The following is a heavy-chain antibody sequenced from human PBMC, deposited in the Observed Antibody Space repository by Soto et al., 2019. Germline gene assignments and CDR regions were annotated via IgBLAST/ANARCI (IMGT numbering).Heavy chain of an antibody. CDR3: ARGTSGGGDCYLFDY. CDR1: GYTFTSYY. J-gene: IGHJ4*02. V-gene: IGHV1-46*01. Sequence: QVLLVQSGAEVTRPGASVKVSCKASGYTFTSYYMHWVRQAPGQGLEWMAMINPSGGRTKYAQIFQGRVTLTRDTSTGTGDMELSSLTSEDTAIYYCARGTSGGGDCYLFDYWGEGTQVTVSS. CDR2: INPSGGRT. D-gene: IGHD2-21*02.